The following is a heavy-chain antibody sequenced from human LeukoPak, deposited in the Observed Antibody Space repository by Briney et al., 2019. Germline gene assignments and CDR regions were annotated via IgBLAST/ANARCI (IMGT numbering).Heavy chain of an antibody. D-gene: IGHD3-10*01. CDR3: ARGGGSDY. Sequence: SETLSLTCAVYGGSFSGYYWSWIRQPPGKGLEWIGEINHSGSTNYNPSLKSRDTISVDTSKNQFSLKLSSVTSADTAVYYCARGGGSDYWGQGTLVTVSS. V-gene: IGHV4-34*01. J-gene: IGHJ4*02. CDR1: GGSFSGYY. CDR2: INHSGST.